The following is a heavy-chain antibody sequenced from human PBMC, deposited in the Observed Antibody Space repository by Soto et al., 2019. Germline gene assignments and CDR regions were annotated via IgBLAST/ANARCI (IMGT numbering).Heavy chain of an antibody. CDR2: ISYDGSNE. V-gene: IGHV3-30*18. Sequence: PAGSLRLSCAASGFTFSSYGMHWVRQAPGKGLEWVAVISYDGSNEYYEDSVKGRFTISRDNSKNTLYLQMNSLRAEDTDVYYCAKVFRYTSGYIDYWGQGTPVTVSS. CDR1: GFTFSSYG. J-gene: IGHJ4*02. CDR3: AKVFRYTSGYIDY. D-gene: IGHD5-18*01.